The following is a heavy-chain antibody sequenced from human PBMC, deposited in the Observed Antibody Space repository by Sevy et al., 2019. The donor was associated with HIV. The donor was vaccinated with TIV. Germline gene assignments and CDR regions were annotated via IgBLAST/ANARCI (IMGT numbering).Heavy chain of an antibody. V-gene: IGHV3-7*01. D-gene: IGHD5-18*01. Sequence: GGSLRLSCAASGFTFSVYWMSWVRQAPGKWLEWVATMKEDGSDKDYVDSVKGRFTISRDNAKNSLYLQMNSLRAEDTAVYYCVREGVGGYSYSLDCWGQGTLVTVSS. CDR2: MKEDGSDK. CDR3: VREGVGGYSYSLDC. CDR1: GFTFSVYW. J-gene: IGHJ4*02.